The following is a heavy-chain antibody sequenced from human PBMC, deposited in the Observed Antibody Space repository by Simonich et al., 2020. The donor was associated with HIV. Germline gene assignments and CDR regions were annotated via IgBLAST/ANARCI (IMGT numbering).Heavy chain of an antibody. CDR2: ISGSGGST. CDR1: GFTFSSYA. D-gene: IGHD6-13*01. Sequence: EVQLLESGGGLVQPGGSLRLSCAASGFTFSSYAMSWVRQAPGKGMEGVLGISGSGGSTYYADSVKGRFTISRDNSKNTLYLQMNSLRAEDTAVYYCAKGSIAAAGTGEYFQHWGQGTLVTVSS. J-gene: IGHJ1*01. V-gene: IGHV3-23*01. CDR3: AKGSIAAAGTGEYFQH.